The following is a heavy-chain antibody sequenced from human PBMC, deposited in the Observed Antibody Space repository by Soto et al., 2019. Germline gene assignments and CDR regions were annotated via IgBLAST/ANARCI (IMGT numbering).Heavy chain of an antibody. CDR1: RFIFSSYA. CDR2: ISYNGSTE. Sequence: QVQLVESGGGVVQPGRSLRLSCAASRFIFSSYAMHWVRQAPGKGLEWVAVISYNGSTEYYADSVKGRFAISRDKSKSTLFLQMSSLRAEDTATYYWARDLSFGSGWYSVDPCGQGTLVTVSS. J-gene: IGHJ5*02. D-gene: IGHD6-19*01. V-gene: IGHV3-30*09. CDR3: ARDLSFGSGWYSVDP.